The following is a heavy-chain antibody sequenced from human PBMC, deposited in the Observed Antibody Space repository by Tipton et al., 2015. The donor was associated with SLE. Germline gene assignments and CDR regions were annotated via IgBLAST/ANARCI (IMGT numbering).Heavy chain of an antibody. CDR1: GGSFNGYF. Sequence: LSLTCTVYGGSFNGYFWTWIRQPPGKGLEWVANIKQDGSEKYYVDSVKGRFTISRDNAKNSLYLQMNSLRAEDTAVYYCARFPYSGYYYYMDVWGKGPTVTVSS. CDR3: ARFPYSGYYYYMDV. D-gene: IGHD1-26*01. J-gene: IGHJ6*03. CDR2: IKQDGSEK. V-gene: IGHV3-7*01.